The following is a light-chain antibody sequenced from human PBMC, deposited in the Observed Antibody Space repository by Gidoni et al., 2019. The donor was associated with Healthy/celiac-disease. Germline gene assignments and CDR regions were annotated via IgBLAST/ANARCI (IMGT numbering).Light chain of an antibody. CDR3: QQYNNWPRST. CDR2: GAS. Sequence: EIVMTQSPATLSVSPGERATLSCRPSQSVSSNLAWYQQKPGQAPRLLIYGASTRATGIPARFSGSGSGTEFTLTISSLQSEDFAVYYCQQYNNWPRSTFGQGTKLEIK. CDR1: QSVSSN. V-gene: IGKV3-15*01. J-gene: IGKJ2*02.